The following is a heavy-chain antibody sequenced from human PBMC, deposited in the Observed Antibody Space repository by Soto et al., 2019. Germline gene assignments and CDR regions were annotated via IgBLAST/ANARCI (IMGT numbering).Heavy chain of an antibody. V-gene: IGHV1-46*03. CDR1: GGTFSSYA. CDR3: ARAGIAVAGFNLWFDP. J-gene: IGHJ5*02. D-gene: IGHD6-19*01. Sequence: ASVKVSCKASGGTFSSYAISWVRQAPGQGLEWMGIINPSGGSTSYAQKFQGRVTMTRDTSTSTVYMELSSLRSEDTAVYYCARAGIAVAGFNLWFDPWGQGTLVTVSS. CDR2: INPSGGST.